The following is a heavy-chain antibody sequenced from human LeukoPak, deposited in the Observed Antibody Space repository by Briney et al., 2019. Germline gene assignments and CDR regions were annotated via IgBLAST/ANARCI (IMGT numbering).Heavy chain of an antibody. D-gene: IGHD1-26*01. J-gene: IGHJ4*02. V-gene: IGHV3-66*01. CDR2: IYSGGYT. CDR3: ARRLEYSGSKGVFDY. Sequence: GGSLRLSCAASGFTVTTNYMTWVRQAPGKGLEWVSIIYSGGYTDYADSVKGRFTISRDNSKNALDLQMNSLRAEDTAVYYCARRLEYSGSKGVFDYWGQGTLVTVS. CDR1: GFTVTTNY.